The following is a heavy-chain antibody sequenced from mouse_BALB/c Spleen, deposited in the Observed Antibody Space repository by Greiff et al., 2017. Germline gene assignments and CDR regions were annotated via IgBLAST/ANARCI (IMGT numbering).Heavy chain of an antibody. CDR3: ARQRYGYVFDY. Sequence: EVMLVESGGGLLRPGGSLKLSVPPSGSPFVGFTLSWFRQTPEKSLEWVAYISNGGGSTYYPDTVKGRFTISRDNAKNTLYLQMSSLKSEDTAMYYCARQRYGYVFDYWGQGTTLTVSS. CDR1: GSPFVGFT. J-gene: IGHJ2*01. CDR2: ISNGGGST. D-gene: IGHD2-2*01. V-gene: IGHV5-12-2*01.